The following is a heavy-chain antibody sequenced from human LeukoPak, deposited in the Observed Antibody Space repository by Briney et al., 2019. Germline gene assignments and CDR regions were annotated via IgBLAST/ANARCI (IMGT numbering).Heavy chain of an antibody. CDR3: SRQTVSCHDF. Sequence: PGGSLRLSCAASGFSLSDSHMHWVRQAPGKGLEWVGHIRSRRDNYATAYGVSVQGRFTISRDDSNNMAYLQMNSLTADDTAVYYCSRQTVSCHDFWGQGTLVTV. CDR1: GFSLSDSH. D-gene: IGHD2-2*01. J-gene: IGHJ4*02. CDR2: IRSRRDNYAT. V-gene: IGHV3-73*01.